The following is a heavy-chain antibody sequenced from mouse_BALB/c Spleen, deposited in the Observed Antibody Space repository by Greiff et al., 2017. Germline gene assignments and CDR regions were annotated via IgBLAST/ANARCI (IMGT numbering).Heavy chain of an antibody. Sequence: QVQLQQSGAELVRPGASVTLSCKASGYTFTDYEMHWVKQTPVHGLEWIGAIDPETGGTAYNQKFKGKATLTADKSSSTAYMELRSLTSEDSAVYYCTRVGSYGQGDAMDYWGQGTSVTVSS. CDR2: IDPETGGT. J-gene: IGHJ4*01. V-gene: IGHV1-15*01. CDR3: TRVGSYGQGDAMDY. CDR1: GYTFTDYE. D-gene: IGHD3-3*01.